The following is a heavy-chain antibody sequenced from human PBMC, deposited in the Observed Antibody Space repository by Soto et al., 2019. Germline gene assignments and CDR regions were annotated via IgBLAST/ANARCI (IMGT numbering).Heavy chain of an antibody. CDR1: GGSISSYY. V-gene: IGHV4-59*08. Sequence: SETLSLTCTVSGGSISSYYWSWSRQPPGKGLEWIGYIYYSGSTNYNPSLKSRVTISVDTSKNQFSLKLSSVTAADTAVYYCARHLTAVPMFDPWGQGTLVTVSS. D-gene: IGHD4-17*01. CDR3: ARHLTAVPMFDP. J-gene: IGHJ5*01. CDR2: IYYSGST.